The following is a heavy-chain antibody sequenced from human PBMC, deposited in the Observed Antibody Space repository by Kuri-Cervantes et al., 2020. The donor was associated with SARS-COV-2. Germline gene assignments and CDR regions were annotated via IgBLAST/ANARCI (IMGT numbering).Heavy chain of an antibody. CDR1: GYTFSTYW. J-gene: IGHJ3*01. V-gene: IGHV5-10-1*01. CDR2: IDPSDSYP. Sequence: KVSCKGSGYTFSTYWISWVRQVPGKGLEWMGRIDPSDSYPNCSPSFEGHVTMSADKSITTAFLRWSSLQASDTAMYYCVRQTSHYDSYGLQSDSFEVWGQGTMVTVSS. CDR3: VRQTSHYDSYGLQSDSFEV. D-gene: IGHD3-22*01.